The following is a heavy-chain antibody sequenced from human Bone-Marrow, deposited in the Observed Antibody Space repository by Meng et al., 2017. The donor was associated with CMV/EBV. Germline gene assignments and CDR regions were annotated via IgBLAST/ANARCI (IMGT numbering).Heavy chain of an antibody. D-gene: IGHD2-2*02. Sequence: SVKVSCKASGGTFSSYAISWVRQAPGQGLEWMGGIIPILGIANYAQKFQGRVTITADKSTSTAYMELSSLRSEDTAVYYCARPGKGYCSSTSCYTYGYYYYYGMDVWGQGPTVPVSS. CDR2: IIPILGIA. J-gene: IGHJ6*02. CDR3: ARPGKGYCSSTSCYTYGYYYYYGMDV. V-gene: IGHV1-69*10. CDR1: GGTFSSYA.